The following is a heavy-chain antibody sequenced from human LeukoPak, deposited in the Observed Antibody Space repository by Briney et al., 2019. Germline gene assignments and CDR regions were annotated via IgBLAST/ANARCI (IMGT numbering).Heavy chain of an antibody. Sequence: PGGSLRLSCAASGFTFSSYSMNWVRQVPGKGLEWVSYIGRSGTTIHYADSVKGRFTISWDNAKKSLYLQMNSLRAEDTAVYYCARSGKIYFDWLLDYWGQGTLVTVSS. CDR1: GFTFSSYS. CDR3: ARSGKIYFDWLLDY. J-gene: IGHJ4*02. D-gene: IGHD3-9*01. CDR2: IGRSGTTI. V-gene: IGHV3-48*04.